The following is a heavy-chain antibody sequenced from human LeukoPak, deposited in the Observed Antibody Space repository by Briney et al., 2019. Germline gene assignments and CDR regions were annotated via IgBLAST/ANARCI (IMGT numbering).Heavy chain of an antibody. V-gene: IGHV4-34*01. J-gene: IGHJ5*02. CDR3: ARDSTEWVAQHFDP. CDR1: GGSFSGFY. Sequence: SETLSLTCAVSGGSFSGFYWRWVRQPPGKGLEGSGEINHSGSTNYNPSLKSRVTISVDTSKNQFSLKLSSVTAADTAVYYCARDSTEWVAQHFDPWGQGILVTVSS. D-gene: IGHD6-19*01. CDR2: INHSGST.